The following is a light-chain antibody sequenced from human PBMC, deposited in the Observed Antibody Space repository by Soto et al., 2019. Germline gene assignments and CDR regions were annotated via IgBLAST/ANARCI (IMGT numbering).Light chain of an antibody. V-gene: IGLV2-8*01. J-gene: IGLJ1*01. CDR3: SSYTGGNPSYV. CDR2: EVT. CDR1: SSDVGGYDY. Sequence: QSALTQPPSASGSPGQSVTISCTGTSSDVGGYDYVSWYQQHPVKAPKLLIYEVTIRPSGVSDRFSGSNSGNTASLTVSGLQAEDEADYYCSSYTGGNPSYVFGTGTKVTVL.